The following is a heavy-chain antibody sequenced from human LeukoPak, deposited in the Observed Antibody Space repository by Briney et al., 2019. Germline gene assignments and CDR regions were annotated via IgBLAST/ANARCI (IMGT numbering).Heavy chain of an antibody. D-gene: IGHD3-22*01. CDR1: GFTFSSYE. J-gene: IGHJ4*02. CDR2: ISGSGSTI. V-gene: IGHV3-48*03. CDR3: ARDQSPYDSSGYYGYN. Sequence: GGSLRLSCAASGFTFSSYEMNWVRQAPGKGLEWVSYISGSGSTIYYADSVKGRFTISRDNAKNSLYLQMNSLRAEDTAVYYCARDQSPYDSSGYYGYNWGQGTLVTVSS.